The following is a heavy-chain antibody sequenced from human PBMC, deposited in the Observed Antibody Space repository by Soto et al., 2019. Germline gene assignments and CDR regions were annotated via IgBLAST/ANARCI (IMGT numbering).Heavy chain of an antibody. V-gene: IGHV1-69*02. Sequence: QVQLVQSGAEVKKPGSSVKVSCKASGGTFSSYTISWVRQAPGQGLEWMGRIIPILGIANYAQKFQGRDPITAGKSTSTADMELRSLRSEDAAVYYCARCSGGSCHPAEYFQHWGQGALVTVSS. CDR2: IIPILGIA. D-gene: IGHD2-15*01. CDR3: ARCSGGSCHPAEYFQH. J-gene: IGHJ1*01. CDR1: GGTFSSYT.